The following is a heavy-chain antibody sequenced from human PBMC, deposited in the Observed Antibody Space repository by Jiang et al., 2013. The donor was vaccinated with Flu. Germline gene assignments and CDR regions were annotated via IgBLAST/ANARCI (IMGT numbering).Heavy chain of an antibody. CDR2: IIPILGIA. J-gene: IGHJ3*02. CDR1: GGTFSSYA. V-gene: IGHV1-69*04. D-gene: IGHD6-13*01. Sequence: GAEVKKPGSSVKVSCKASGGTFSSYAISWVRQAPGQGLEWMGRIIPILGIANYAQKFQGRVTITADKSTSTAYMELSSLRSEDTAVYYCARDQWQQLVEDAFDIWGQGTMVTVSS. CDR3: ARDQWQQLVEDAFDI.